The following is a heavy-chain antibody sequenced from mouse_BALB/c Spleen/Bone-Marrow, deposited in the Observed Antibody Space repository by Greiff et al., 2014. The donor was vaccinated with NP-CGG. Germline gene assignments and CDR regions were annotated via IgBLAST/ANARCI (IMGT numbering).Heavy chain of an antibody. J-gene: IGHJ4*01. D-gene: IGHD3-3*01. CDR2: INPSSGYT. CDR1: GYTFTSFT. V-gene: IGHV1-4*01. CDR3: ARRDFGPFYALDY. Sequence: VQLQQSGAELARPGASVKMSCKASGYTFTSFTIHWVKQRPGQGLEWIGYINPSSGYTYYNQNFKDKATLTADKSASTAYMQLTSLTSEDSAVYYCARRDFGPFYALDYWGQGTSVTVSS.